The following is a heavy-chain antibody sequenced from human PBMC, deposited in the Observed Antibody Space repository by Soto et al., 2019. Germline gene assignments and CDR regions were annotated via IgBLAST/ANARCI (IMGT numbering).Heavy chain of an antibody. CDR2: ISSSGSTI. Sequence: QVQLVESGGGLVKPGGSLRLSCAAYGFTFSDYYMSWIRQAPGKGLEWVSYISSSGSTIYYADSVKGRFTISRDNAKNSLYLQMNSLRAEDTAVYYCARDPNQYSSSSDYYYYYMDVWGKGTTVTVSS. CDR3: ARDPNQYSSSSDYYYYYMDV. J-gene: IGHJ6*03. V-gene: IGHV3-11*01. D-gene: IGHD6-6*01. CDR1: GFTFSDYY.